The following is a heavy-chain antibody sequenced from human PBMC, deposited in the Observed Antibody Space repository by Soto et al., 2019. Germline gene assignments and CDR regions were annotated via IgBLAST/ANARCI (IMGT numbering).Heavy chain of an antibody. CDR3: VSRVPHGTYGAPYFHH. CDR1: GLTFSSYG. D-gene: IGHD1-26*01. V-gene: IGHV3-30*03. Sequence: GGSLRLSCAASGLTFSSYGMHWVRQAPGKGLEWVAVISGNGDKKYYPDSVKGRFSISRDNSKNTLYLQMNSLRPEDTAVYYCVSRVPHGTYGAPYFHHWGQGTLVTVSS. J-gene: IGHJ1*01. CDR2: ISGNGDKK.